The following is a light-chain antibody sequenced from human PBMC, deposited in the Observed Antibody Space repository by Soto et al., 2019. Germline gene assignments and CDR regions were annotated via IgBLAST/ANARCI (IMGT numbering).Light chain of an antibody. J-gene: IGLJ2*01. V-gene: IGLV1-40*01. CDR1: SSNIGAGYD. CDR3: QSYDSSLSGHVV. CDR2: GNS. Sequence: QSALTQPPSVSGAPGQRVTISCTGSSSNIGAGYDVHWYQQLPGTAPKLLIYGNSNRPSGVPDRFSGSKSGTSASLAITGLHAEDEADYYCQSYDSSLSGHVVFGGGTKVTVL.